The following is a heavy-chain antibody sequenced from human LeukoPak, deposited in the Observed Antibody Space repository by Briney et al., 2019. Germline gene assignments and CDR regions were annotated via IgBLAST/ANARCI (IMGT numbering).Heavy chain of an antibody. D-gene: IGHD6-6*01. J-gene: IGHJ4*02. V-gene: IGHV3-23*01. CDR3: AKWKYSNSGIDDY. CDR1: GFTFSSYA. CDR2: ISGSGDNT. Sequence: GGSLRLSCAASGFTFSSYAMSWVRQVPGKGLEWVSVISGSGDNTYYADSVKGRFTISRDNSKNLLYLQMNSLRAEDTAVYYCAKWKYSNSGIDDYWGQGTLVTVSS.